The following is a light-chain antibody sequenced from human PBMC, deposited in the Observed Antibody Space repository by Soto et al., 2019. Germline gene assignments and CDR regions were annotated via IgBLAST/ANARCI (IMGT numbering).Light chain of an antibody. J-gene: IGKJ5*01. V-gene: IGKV3-20*01. CDR3: QQYDNWPIT. Sequence: EIVLTQSPGTLSLSPGERGTLSCRASQSIGSSYLAWYQQKPGQAPRLLIYGASSRATGIPARFSGSGSGTEFTLIISSLQSEDSAVYYCQQYDNWPITFGQGTRLEIK. CDR1: QSIGSSY. CDR2: GAS.